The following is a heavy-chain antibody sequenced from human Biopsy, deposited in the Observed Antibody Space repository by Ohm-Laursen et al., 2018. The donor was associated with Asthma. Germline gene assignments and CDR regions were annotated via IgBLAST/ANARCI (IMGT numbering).Heavy chain of an antibody. Sequence: SLRLSCAASGFVFSQCGMHWVRQGPGKGLEWVALVSSDAHNKYYEDYVKGRFTISRDNSRNRLYLQINRLTVEDSAVYFCARQSGQDYGDSSGFDIWGQGTKGAVSS. J-gene: IGHJ3*02. CDR2: VSSDAHNK. D-gene: IGHD3-22*01. CDR1: GFVFSQCG. CDR3: ARQSGQDYGDSSGFDI. V-gene: IGHV3-30*03.